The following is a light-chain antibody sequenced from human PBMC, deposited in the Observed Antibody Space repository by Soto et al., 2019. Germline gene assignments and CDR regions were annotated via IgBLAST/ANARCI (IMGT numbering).Light chain of an antibody. Sequence: QSALTQPPSASGSPGQSVTISCTGSTSDVGGYEYVSWYQQHPSKAPKLMIFEVNKRPSGVPNRFSGSKSGNTASLTVSGLQSEDEASYYCSSFAGANIWVFGGGTKVTVL. CDR3: SSFAGANIWV. CDR2: EVN. J-gene: IGLJ3*02. V-gene: IGLV2-8*01. CDR1: TSDVGGYEY.